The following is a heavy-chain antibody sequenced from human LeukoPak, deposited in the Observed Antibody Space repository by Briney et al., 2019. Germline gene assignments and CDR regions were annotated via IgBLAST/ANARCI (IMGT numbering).Heavy chain of an antibody. CDR1: GGSISSYY. V-gene: IGHV4-59*01. Sequence: SETLSLTXTVSGGSISSYYWSWIRQPPGKGLEWIGYIYYSGSTNYNPSLKSRVTISVDTSKNQFSLKLSSVTAADTAVYYCAREGQYEQQLNAFDIWGQGTMVTVSS. J-gene: IGHJ3*02. CDR2: IYYSGST. CDR3: AREGQYEQQLNAFDI. D-gene: IGHD6-13*01.